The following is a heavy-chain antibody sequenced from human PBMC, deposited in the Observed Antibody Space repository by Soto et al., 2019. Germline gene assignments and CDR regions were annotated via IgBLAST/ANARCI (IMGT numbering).Heavy chain of an antibody. J-gene: IGHJ4*02. Sequence: SETLSLTCAVSGGSISSGGYSWSWIRQPPGKGLEWIGYIYHSGSTYYNPSLKSRVTISVDTSKNQFSLKVSSVTAADTAVYYCARGNTPLDYWGQGTLVTVSS. CDR1: GGSISSGGYS. CDR2: IYHSGST. D-gene: IGHD2-15*01. V-gene: IGHV4-30-2*05. CDR3: ARGNTPLDY.